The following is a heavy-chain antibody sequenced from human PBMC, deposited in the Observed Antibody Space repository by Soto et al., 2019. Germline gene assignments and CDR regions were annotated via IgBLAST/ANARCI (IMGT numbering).Heavy chain of an antibody. D-gene: IGHD6-6*01. V-gene: IGHV3-30*18. J-gene: IGHJ4*02. CDR3: VKDLAARGPHYFDY. CDR2: ISYDGSNK. CDR1: GFTFSSYG. Sequence: GGSLRLSCAASGFTFSSYGMHWVRQAPGKGLEWVAVISYDGSNKYYTESVKGRFSISRDNSKSTLFLEMDSLRGDDTALYYCVKDLAARGPHYFDYWGQGTLVTAPQ.